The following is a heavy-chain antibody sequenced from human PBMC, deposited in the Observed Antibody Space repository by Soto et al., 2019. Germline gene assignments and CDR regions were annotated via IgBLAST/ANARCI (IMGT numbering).Heavy chain of an antibody. CDR1: GGSINSYY. CDR2: IYYTGST. J-gene: IGHJ4*02. CDR3: AGHHGSSWYYFDS. Sequence: SETLSLTCTVSGGSINSYYWSWIRQPPGKGLEWIGYIYYTGSTNYNPSLKSRVTISLDTSKNQFSLKLSSVTAADTAVYYCAGHHGSSWYYFDSWGQGTLVTVSS. V-gene: IGHV4-59*01. D-gene: IGHD6-13*01.